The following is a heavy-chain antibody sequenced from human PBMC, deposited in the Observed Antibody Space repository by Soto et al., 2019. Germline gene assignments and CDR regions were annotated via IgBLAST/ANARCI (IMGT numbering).Heavy chain of an antibody. Sequence: QVQLVESGGGVVQPGRSLRLSCAASGFTFSSYDMHWVRQAPGKGLEWVAVISYDGNNKYYADSVKGRFTISRDNSKNTLYLQVNSLRAEDTAGYYCATFTHPTFDPWGQGTLVTVSS. V-gene: IGHV3-30*03. J-gene: IGHJ5*02. CDR3: ATFTHPTFDP. CDR1: GFTFSSYD. CDR2: ISYDGNNK.